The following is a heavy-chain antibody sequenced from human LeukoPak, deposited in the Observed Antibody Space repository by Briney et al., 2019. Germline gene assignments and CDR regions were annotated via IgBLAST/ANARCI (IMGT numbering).Heavy chain of an antibody. CDR1: GYTFTSYG. V-gene: IGHV1-18*04. D-gene: IGHD1-14*01. CDR2: ISAYNGNT. Sequence: ASVKVSCTGSGYTFTSYGISLVRQAPGQGLEWMGWISAYNGNTNYAQKLQGRVTMTTHTSTSTAYMELRSLRSDDTAVYYCERRAGHAFDIWGQGTMVTVSS. J-gene: IGHJ3*02. CDR3: ERRAGHAFDI.